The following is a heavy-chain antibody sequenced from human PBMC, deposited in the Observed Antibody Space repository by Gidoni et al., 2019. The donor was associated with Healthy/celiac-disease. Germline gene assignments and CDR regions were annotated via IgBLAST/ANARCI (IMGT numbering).Heavy chain of an antibody. CDR3: ARGQGGTVTTNYYFDY. CDR1: ASTFSSYA. V-gene: IGHV1-69*01. CDR2: IIPIYGTA. Sequence: QLVQSGAEVKKPGSSVKISCKASASTFSSYAISWVRPAPVQGPEWMGGIIPIYGTANSAQKFQGRVTITADESTSTAYMELSSLRSEDTAVYYCARGQGGTVTTNYYFDYWGQGTLVTVSS. J-gene: IGHJ4*02. D-gene: IGHD4-17*01.